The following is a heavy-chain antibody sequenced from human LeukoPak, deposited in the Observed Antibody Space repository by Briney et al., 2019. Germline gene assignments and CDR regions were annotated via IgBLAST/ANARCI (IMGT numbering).Heavy chain of an antibody. CDR1: GFTFSSQS. CDR2: ITGSGGST. Sequence: GGSLRLSCAASGFTFSSQSMSWVRQAPGKGLEWVSGITGSGGSTYYADSVTGRFTISRDNSKNTLYLQMNGLRAEDTAVYYCAKDYLRFDYWGQGTLVTVSS. J-gene: IGHJ4*02. V-gene: IGHV3-23*01. CDR3: AKDYLRFDY.